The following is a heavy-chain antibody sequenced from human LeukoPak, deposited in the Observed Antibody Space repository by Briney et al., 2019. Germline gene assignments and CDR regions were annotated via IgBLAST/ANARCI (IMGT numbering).Heavy chain of an antibody. CDR3: AREGAMATILFDY. CDR2: TIPIFGTA. Sequence: GASVKVSCKASGGTFSSYAISWVRQAPGQGLEWMGGTIPIFGTANYAQKFQGRVTITADESTSTAYMELSSLRSEDTAVYYCAREGAMATILFDYWGQGTLVTVSS. CDR1: GGTFSSYA. D-gene: IGHD5-24*01. V-gene: IGHV1-69*01. J-gene: IGHJ4*02.